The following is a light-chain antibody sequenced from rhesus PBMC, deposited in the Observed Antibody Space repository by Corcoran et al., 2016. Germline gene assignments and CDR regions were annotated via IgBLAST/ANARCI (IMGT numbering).Light chain of an antibody. CDR1: QSVSSY. V-gene: IGKV3-31*02. Sequence: EIVMTQSPATLSLSPGERATLSCRASQSVSSYLAWYQQKPGQAPRFLIYGAASRATGIPDRFSGSGSVTDFTLTISSLEPEDFAVYYCQETSDLFTFGPGTKLDIK. J-gene: IGKJ3*01. CDR3: QETSDLFT. CDR2: GAA.